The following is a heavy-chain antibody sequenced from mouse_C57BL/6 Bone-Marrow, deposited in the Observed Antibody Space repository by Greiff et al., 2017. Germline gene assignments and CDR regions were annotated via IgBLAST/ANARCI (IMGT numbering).Heavy chain of an antibody. Sequence: EVMLVESGGGLVKPGGSLKLFCAASGFTFSSYTMSWVRQTPEKRLEWVATISGGGGNTYYPDSVKGRFTISRDNAKNTLYLQMSSLRSEDTALYYCARHVGPYAMDYWGQGTSVTVSS. CDR2: ISGGGGNT. CDR1: GFTFSSYT. CDR3: ARHVGPYAMDY. J-gene: IGHJ4*01. V-gene: IGHV5-9*01.